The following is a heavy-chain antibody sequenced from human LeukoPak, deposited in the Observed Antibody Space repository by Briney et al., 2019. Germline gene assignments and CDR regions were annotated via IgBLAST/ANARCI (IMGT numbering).Heavy chain of an antibody. V-gene: IGHV3-15*07. CDR1: GFTFSNAW. CDR3: AKRSSSSSGYFDY. D-gene: IGHD6-6*01. J-gene: IGHJ4*02. CDR2: IKSKTDGGTT. Sequence: GGSLRLSCAASGFTFSNAWMNWVRQAPGKGLEWVGRIKSKTDGGTTDHAAPVKGRFTISRDDSKNTLYLQMNSLRAEDTAVYFCAKRSSSSSGYFDYWGQGALVTVSS.